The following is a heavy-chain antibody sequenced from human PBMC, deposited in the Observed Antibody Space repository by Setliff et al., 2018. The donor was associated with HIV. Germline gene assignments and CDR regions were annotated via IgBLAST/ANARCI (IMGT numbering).Heavy chain of an antibody. V-gene: IGHV1-2*06. CDR1: GYTFTGYY. J-gene: IGHJ3*02. CDR2: INPKSGGT. D-gene: IGHD3-3*01. Sequence: GASVKVSCKASGYTFTGYYMHWVRQAPGQGPEWLGRINPKSGGTRYAQKFQGRVSMTRDTAISTAYTELSRLRSDDSAVYYCARLPFITIFGVLNGDDGFDIWGQGTMVTVSS. CDR3: ARLPFITIFGVLNGDDGFDI.